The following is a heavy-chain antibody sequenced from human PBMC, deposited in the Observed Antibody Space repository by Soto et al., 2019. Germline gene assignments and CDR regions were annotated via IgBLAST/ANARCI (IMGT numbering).Heavy chain of an antibody. Sequence: SETLSLTCAVYGGSFSGYSWSWIRQPPGKGLEWIGEINHSGSTSYNPSLKSRVTISADTSKNQFSLKLSSVTAADTAVYYCASHFQPLRVFTFGPQHHWLDPWGQGTLVTVSS. J-gene: IGHJ5*02. CDR2: INHSGST. CDR1: GGSFSGYS. D-gene: IGHD3-16*01. V-gene: IGHV4-34*01. CDR3: ASHFQPLRVFTFGPQHHWLDP.